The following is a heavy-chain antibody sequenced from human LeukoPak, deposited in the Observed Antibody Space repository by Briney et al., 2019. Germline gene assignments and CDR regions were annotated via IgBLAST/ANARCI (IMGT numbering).Heavy chain of an antibody. D-gene: IGHD3-10*01. CDR2: INHSGST. J-gene: IGHJ4*02. V-gene: IGHV4-34*01. CDR3: ARNSLQRTYYSGSGSYSALDY. Sequence: PSETLSLTCAVYGGSFSGYYWSWIRQPPGKGLEWIGEINHSGSTNYNPSLKSRVTISVDTSKNQFSLKLSSVTAADTAVYYCARNSLQRTYYSGSGSYSALDYWGQGTLVTVSS. CDR1: GGSFSGYY.